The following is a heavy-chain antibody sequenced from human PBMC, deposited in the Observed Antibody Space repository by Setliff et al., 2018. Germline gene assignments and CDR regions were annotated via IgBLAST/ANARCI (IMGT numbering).Heavy chain of an antibody. CDR1: GYTFTSYG. V-gene: IGHV1-18*01. D-gene: IGHD1-1*01. CDR2: ISAYNGHT. J-gene: IGHJ1*01. Sequence: ASVKVSCKASGYTFTSYGISWVRQAPGQGLEWMGYISAYNGHTNYAEKVQGRIAMTTDTSTNTAYMELRNLRSDDTAVYYCARLPSTGSAFFQHWGQGTLVTVSS. CDR3: ARLPSTGSAFFQH.